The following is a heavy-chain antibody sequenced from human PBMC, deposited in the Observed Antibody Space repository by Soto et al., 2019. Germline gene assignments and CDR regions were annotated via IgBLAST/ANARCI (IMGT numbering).Heavy chain of an antibody. CDR1: GFTFTTYA. CDR3: ARDFGDSKGSYYYYGMDV. J-gene: IGHJ6*02. CDR2: ISSSSTYI. V-gene: IGHV3-21*01. D-gene: IGHD2-21*02. Sequence: EVQLLESGGGLVQPGGSLRLACAASGFTFTTYAMNWVRQAPGKGLEWVSCISSSSTYIYYADSVKGRFTISRDNAKNLLYLQMHSLTAEDTAVYYCARDFGDSKGSYYYYGMDVWGQGTTVTVSS.